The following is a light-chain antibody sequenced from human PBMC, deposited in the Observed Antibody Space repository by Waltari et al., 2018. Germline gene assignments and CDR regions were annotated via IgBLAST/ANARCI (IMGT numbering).Light chain of an antibody. CDR3: QQRSNWPLT. Sequence: EIVLTQSPATLSLSPGERATLSCRASQGVSRYLAWSQQRPGQAPRLLIYDASNRATGIPARFSGSGSETDFTLTISSLEPEDFAVYYCQQRSNWPLTFGGGTKVEIK. CDR1: QGVSRY. CDR2: DAS. V-gene: IGKV3-11*01. J-gene: IGKJ4*01.